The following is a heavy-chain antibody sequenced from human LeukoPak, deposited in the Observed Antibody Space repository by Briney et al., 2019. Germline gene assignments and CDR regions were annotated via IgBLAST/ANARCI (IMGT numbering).Heavy chain of an antibody. CDR3: ARDLRSGLYGVGAFDI. D-gene: IGHD4-17*01. CDR1: GGSISSSNW. J-gene: IGHJ3*02. V-gene: IGHV4-4*02. Sequence: SETLSLTCAVSGGSISSSNWWSWVRQPPGKGLEWIGYIYYSGSTNYNPSLKSRVTISVDTSKNQFSLKLSSVTAADTAVYYCARDLRSGLYGVGAFDIWGQGTMVTVSS. CDR2: IYYSGST.